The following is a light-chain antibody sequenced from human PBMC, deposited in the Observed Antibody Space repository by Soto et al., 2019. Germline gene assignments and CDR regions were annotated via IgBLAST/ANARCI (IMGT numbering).Light chain of an antibody. CDR1: QSVISNY. CDR3: PQYGSSPNT. J-gene: IGKJ1*01. V-gene: IGKV3-20*01. CDR2: GAS. Sequence: EIVLTQSPGTLSLSPGERATLSCRASQSVISNYLAWYQLKPGQAPRLLIYGASSRATGIPDRFSGSGSGTDFTLTISRLEPEDFAVYYCPQYGSSPNTFGQGTKVEIK.